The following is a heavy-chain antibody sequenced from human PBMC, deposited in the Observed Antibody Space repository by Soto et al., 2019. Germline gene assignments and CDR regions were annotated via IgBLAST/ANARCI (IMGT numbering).Heavy chain of an antibody. CDR2: IYWDDDK. V-gene: IGHV2-5*02. J-gene: IGHJ6*02. CDR3: IQSRCRGDCLQSYASYYYYGMDV. CDR1: AFSLSTGGVG. D-gene: IGHD2-21*02. Sequence: QITLKESGPTLVKPTQTLTLTCTFSAFSLSTGGVGVGWIRQPPGKALEWLALIYWDDDKRYSPSLRSRLTITKDTSKNQVVLTMTNMDPVDTATYYCIQSRCRGDCLQSYASYYYYGMDVWGQGTTVTVSS.